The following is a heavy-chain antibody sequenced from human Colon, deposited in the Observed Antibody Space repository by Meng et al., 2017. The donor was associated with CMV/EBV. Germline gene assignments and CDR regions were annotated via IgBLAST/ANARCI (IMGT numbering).Heavy chain of an antibody. CDR3: ATVSSGYYLYFQH. CDR1: GYTFTGYY. D-gene: IGHD3-22*01. V-gene: IGHV1-2*02. J-gene: IGHJ1*01. CDR2: INPNSGGT. Sequence: GHRVQHGGEGQTPGASVKVSCKAAGYTFTGYYMHWVRQAPGQGLEWMGWINPNSGGTNYAQKFQGRVTMTRDTSISTAYMELSRLRSDDTAVYYCATVSSGYYLYFQHWGQGTLVTVSS.